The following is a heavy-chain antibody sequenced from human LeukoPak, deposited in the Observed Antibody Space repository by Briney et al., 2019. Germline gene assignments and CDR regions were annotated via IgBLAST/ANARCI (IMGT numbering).Heavy chain of an antibody. CDR3: ARDKYGGNHVYYFDY. V-gene: IGHV3-74*01. J-gene: IGHJ4*02. D-gene: IGHD4-23*01. CDR1: GFIFSSYW. CDR2: INSDGSTT. Sequence: GGSLRLSCAASGFIFSSYWMHWVRQAPGKGLVWVSHINSDGSTTSYADSVKGRFTISRDNAKNSLYLQMNSLRAEDTAVYYCARDKYGGNHVYYFDYWGQGTLVTVSS.